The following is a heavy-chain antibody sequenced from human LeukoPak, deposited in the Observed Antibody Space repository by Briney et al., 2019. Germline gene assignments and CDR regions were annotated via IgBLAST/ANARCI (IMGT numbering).Heavy chain of an antibody. CDR1: GFTFSSYE. D-gene: IGHD2-15*01. V-gene: IGHV3-48*03. CDR2: ISSGASTI. Sequence: GGSLRLSCAASGFTFSSYEMNWVRQAPGKGLEWVSYISSGASTIYYADSGKGRLTISRENAKNSLYLQMNSLRAEDTAVYYCARDSTATGLDFDYWGQGTLVTVSS. J-gene: IGHJ4*02. CDR3: ARDSTATGLDFDY.